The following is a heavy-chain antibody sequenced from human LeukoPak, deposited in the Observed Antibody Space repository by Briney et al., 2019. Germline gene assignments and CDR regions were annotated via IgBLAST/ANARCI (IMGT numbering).Heavy chain of an antibody. D-gene: IGHD3-22*01. V-gene: IGHV3-7*01. J-gene: IGHJ4*02. Sequence: GGSLRLSCAASGLTFSSYWMSWVRQAPGKGLEWVANIKQDGSEKYYVDSVKGRFTISRDSAKNSLYLQMNSLRAEDTAVYYCARASDYKYYYDSSGYYDFDYWGQGTLVTVSS. CDR3: ARASDYKYYYDSSGYYDFDY. CDR1: GLTFSSYW. CDR2: IKQDGSEK.